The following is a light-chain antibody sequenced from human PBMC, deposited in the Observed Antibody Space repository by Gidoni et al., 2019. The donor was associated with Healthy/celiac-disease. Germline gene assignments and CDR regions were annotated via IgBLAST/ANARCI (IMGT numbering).Light chain of an antibody. CDR3: QVWDSSSDVV. CDR2: YDS. CDR1: NIGSKS. Sequence: SYVLPPPPSVSVAPGKTARITCGGNNIGSKSVHWYQQKPGQAPVLVIYYDSDRPSGIPERFSGSNSGNTATLTISRVEAGDEADYYCQVWDSSSDVVFGGGTKLTVL. J-gene: IGLJ2*01. V-gene: IGLV3-21*04.